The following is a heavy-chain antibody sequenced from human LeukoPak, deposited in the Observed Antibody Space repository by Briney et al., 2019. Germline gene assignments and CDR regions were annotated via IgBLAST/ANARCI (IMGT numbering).Heavy chain of an antibody. J-gene: IGHJ5*02. CDR1: GFTFSSYE. V-gene: IGHV3-48*03. CDR2: ISSSGSTI. CDR3: ASVIWFGELFPPS. D-gene: IGHD3-10*01. Sequence: QAGGSLRLSCAASGFTFSSYEMNWVRQAPGKGLEWVSYISSSGSTIYYADSVKGRFTISRDNAKNSLYLQMNSLRAEDTAVYYCASVIWFGELFPPSWGQGTLVTVSS.